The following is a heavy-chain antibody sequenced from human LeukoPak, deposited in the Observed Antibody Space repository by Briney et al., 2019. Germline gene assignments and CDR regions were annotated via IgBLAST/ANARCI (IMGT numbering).Heavy chain of an antibody. D-gene: IGHD5-12*01. Sequence: SETLSLTCTVSGGSISTYYWSWIRQPPGRGLEWIGYVFYSGNTWYNPSLKSRVSISIDTSKNQFSLKLSSVTAADTAVYYCARDSGYDSDAFAIWGQGTVVTVSS. CDR3: ARDSGYDSDAFAI. J-gene: IGHJ3*02. CDR1: GGSISTYY. CDR2: VFYSGNT. V-gene: IGHV4-59*01.